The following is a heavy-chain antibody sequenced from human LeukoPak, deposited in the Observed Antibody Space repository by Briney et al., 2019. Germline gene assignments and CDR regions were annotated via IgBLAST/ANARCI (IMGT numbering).Heavy chain of an antibody. CDR3: AREQQLATLDY. CDR2: ISWNSGSI. CDR1: GFTFDDYA. V-gene: IGHV3-9*03. J-gene: IGHJ4*02. Sequence: GGSLRLSCAASGFTFDDYAVHWVRQAPGKGLEWVSGISWNSGSIGYADSVKGRFTISRDNAKNSLYLQMNSLRAEDMALYYCAREQQLATLDYWGQGTLVTVSS. D-gene: IGHD6-13*01.